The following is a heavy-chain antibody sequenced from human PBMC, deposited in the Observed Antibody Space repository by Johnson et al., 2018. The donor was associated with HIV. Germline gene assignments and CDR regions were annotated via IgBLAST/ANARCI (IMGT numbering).Heavy chain of an antibody. CDR1: GFTFDDYA. Sequence: VQLVESGGGVVQPGESLRLSCAASGFTFDDYAMHWVRQAPGKGLEWVSGISWNSGSIGYADSVKGQFTISRDNSKNTLHLQMNSLRVEDTAMYYCARSNSPGIAASATLYLATEVDAVDSWGQGTMVTVSS. V-gene: IGHV3-9*01. CDR3: ARSNSPGIAASATLYLATEVDAVDS. CDR2: ISWNSGSI. J-gene: IGHJ3*02. D-gene: IGHD6-13*01.